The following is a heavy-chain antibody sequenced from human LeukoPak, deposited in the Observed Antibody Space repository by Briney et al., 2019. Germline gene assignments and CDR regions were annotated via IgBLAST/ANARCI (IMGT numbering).Heavy chain of an antibody. Sequence: GVSLRLSCAASGFTFNNAWMSWVRQAPGKGLEWVGRIKSKTEGGTTDYAAPVKGRFTISRDDSKNTLYLQMNSLKTEDTAVYYCTHRDRIAVAGTDYWGQGTLVTVSS. CDR1: GFTFNNAW. CDR2: IKSKTEGGTT. V-gene: IGHV3-15*01. D-gene: IGHD6-19*01. CDR3: THRDRIAVAGTDY. J-gene: IGHJ4*02.